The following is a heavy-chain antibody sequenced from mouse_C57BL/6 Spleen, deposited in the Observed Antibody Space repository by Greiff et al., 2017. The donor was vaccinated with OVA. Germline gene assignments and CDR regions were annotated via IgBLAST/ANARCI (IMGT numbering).Heavy chain of an antibody. Sequence: EVQLQQSGPELVKPGASVKISCKASGYTFTDYYMNWVKQSPGKSLEWIGDITPNNGGTSYNQKFKGKATLTVDKSSSTAYMELRSLTSEDSAVYDCATLIYYGYEDFDYWGQGTTLTVSS. CDR1: GYTFTDYY. V-gene: IGHV1-26*01. CDR2: ITPNNGGT. D-gene: IGHD2-2*01. J-gene: IGHJ2*01. CDR3: ATLIYYGYEDFDY.